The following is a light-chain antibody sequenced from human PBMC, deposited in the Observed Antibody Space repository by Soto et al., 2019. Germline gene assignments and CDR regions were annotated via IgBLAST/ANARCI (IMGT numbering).Light chain of an antibody. J-gene: IGKJ5*01. CDR1: QSVDNNH. V-gene: IGKV3-20*01. Sequence: TVVRKSPGTLYLSPWERATLSCMASQSVDNNHVAWYQQRRGLPPRLLIYGPSNRATGIPDRFSGSGSGTDFTLTISRLEPEDFAVYFCQQYGNSPPGTFGQGTRLEI. CDR3: QQYGNSPPGT. CDR2: GPS.